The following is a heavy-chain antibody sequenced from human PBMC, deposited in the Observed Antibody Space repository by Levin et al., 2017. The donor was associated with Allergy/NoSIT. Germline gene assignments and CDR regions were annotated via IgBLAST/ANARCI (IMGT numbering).Heavy chain of an antibody. V-gene: IGHV4-39*01. CDR2: IYYSGST. CDR1: GGSISSSSYY. J-gene: IGHJ3*02. D-gene: IGHD6-19*01. Sequence: SETLSLTRTVSGGSISSSSYYWGWIRQPPGKGLEWIGSIYYSGSTYYNPSLKSRVTISVDTSKNQFSLKLSSVTAADTAVYYCARRGDAAVAGTVVAFDIWGQGTMVTVSA. CDR3: ARRGDAAVAGTVVAFDI.